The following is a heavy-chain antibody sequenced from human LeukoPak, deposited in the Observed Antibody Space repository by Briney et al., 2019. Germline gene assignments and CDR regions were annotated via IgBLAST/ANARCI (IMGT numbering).Heavy chain of an antibody. CDR1: GFNFNTH. D-gene: IGHD3-16*01. CDR2: IPYSGNNK. V-gene: IGHV3-30-3*01. CDR3: ARGTEGGDFDY. Sequence: ARSLRLSCAASGFNFNTHMHWVRQAPGKGLEWVATIPYSGNNKYYADSVKGRFTISRDNSKNTLYLQMDSLRVEDSAVYYCARGTEGGDFDYWGQGTLVTVSS. J-gene: IGHJ4*02.